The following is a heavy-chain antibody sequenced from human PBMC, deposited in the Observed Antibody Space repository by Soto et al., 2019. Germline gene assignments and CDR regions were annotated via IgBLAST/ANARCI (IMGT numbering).Heavy chain of an antibody. CDR1: GYTFTSYG. CDR3: ATVTTYYYGMDV. CDR2: FDPEDGET. J-gene: IGHJ6*02. Sequence: AAVKVSCKASGYTFTSYGISWVRQAPGQGLEWMGGFDPEDGETIYAQKFQGRVTMTEDTSTDTAYMELSSLRSEDTAVYYCATVTTYYYGMDVWGQGTTVTVSS. D-gene: IGHD4-17*01. V-gene: IGHV1-24*01.